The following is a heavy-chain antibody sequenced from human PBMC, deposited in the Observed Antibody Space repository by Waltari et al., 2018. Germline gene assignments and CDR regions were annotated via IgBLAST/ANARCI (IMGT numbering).Heavy chain of an antibody. CDR1: GGTFSSYA. V-gene: IGHV1-69*08. D-gene: IGHD3-10*01. CDR2: IIPIFGTA. CDR3: ASPPAPLRGSGLDGMDV. Sequence: VQLVQSGAEVKKPGSSVKVSCKASGGTFSSYAISWVRQAPGQGLEWMGRIIPIFGTANYEQKFQGRVTITADKSTSKAYMELSSLRSEDTAVYYCASPPAPLRGSGLDGMDVWGQGTTVTVSS. J-gene: IGHJ6*02.